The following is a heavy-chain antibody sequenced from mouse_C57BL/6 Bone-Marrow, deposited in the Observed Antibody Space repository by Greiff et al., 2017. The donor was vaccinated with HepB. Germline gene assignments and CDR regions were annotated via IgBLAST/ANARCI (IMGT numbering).Heavy chain of an antibody. J-gene: IGHJ1*03. Sequence: EVKLVESGGGLVKPGGSLKLSCAASGFTFSDYGMHWVRQAPEKGLGWVAYISSGSSTIYYADTVKGRFTISRDNAKNTLCLQMTSLRSEDTAMYYCARGYYGSSPYWYFDVWGTGTTVTVSS. D-gene: IGHD1-1*01. CDR3: ARGYYGSSPYWYFDV. CDR1: GFTFSDYG. CDR2: ISSGSSTI. V-gene: IGHV5-17*01.